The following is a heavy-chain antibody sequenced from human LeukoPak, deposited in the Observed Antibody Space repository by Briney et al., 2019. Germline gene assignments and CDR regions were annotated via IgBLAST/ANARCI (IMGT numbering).Heavy chain of an antibody. CDR3: ARDGGDYCSSTSCYEDY. CDR1: GGSISSSSYY. D-gene: IGHD2-2*01. J-gene: IGHJ4*02. CDR2: IYYSGST. Sequence: PSETLSLTCTVSGGSISSSSYYWGWIRQPPGKGLEWIGSIYYSGSTYYNPSLKSRVTISVDTSKNQFSLKLSSVTAADTAVYYCARDGGDYCSSTSCYEDYWGQGTLVTVSS. V-gene: IGHV4-39*07.